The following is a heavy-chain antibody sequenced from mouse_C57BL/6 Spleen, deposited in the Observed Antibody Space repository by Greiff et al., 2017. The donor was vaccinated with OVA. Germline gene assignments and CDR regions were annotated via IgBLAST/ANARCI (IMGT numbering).Heavy chain of an antibody. CDR2: ISSGSSTI. Sequence: ESGGGLVKPGGSLKLSCAASGFTFSDYGMHWVRQAPEKGLEWVAYISSGSSTIYYADTVKGRFTISRDNAKNTLFLQMTSLRSEDTAMYYCARDGSRNFDYWGQGTTLTVSS. D-gene: IGHD1-1*01. V-gene: IGHV5-17*01. CDR1: GFTFSDYG. CDR3: ARDGSRNFDY. J-gene: IGHJ2*01.